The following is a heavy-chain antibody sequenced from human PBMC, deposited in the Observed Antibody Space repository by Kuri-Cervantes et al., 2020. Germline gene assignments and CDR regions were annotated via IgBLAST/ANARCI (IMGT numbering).Heavy chain of an antibody. J-gene: IGHJ6*02. D-gene: IGHD2-15*01. CDR1: GYTFTSYY. Sequence: ASVKVSCKASGYTFTSYYMHWVRQAPGQGLEWMGIINPSGGSTSYAQKFQGRVTMTRDTSTSTVYMELSSLRSEDTAVYYCARGDCSGGSCYSRGPYYYYGMDVWGQGTTVTVSS. CDR2: INPSGGST. V-gene: IGHV1-46*01. CDR3: ARGDCSGGSCYSRGPYYYYGMDV.